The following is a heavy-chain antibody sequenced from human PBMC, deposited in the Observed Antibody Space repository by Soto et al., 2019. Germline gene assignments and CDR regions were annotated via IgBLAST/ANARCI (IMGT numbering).Heavy chain of an antibody. J-gene: IGHJ4*02. D-gene: IGHD5-18*01. CDR1: GDSISTYY. V-gene: IGHV4-59*01. Sequence: SETLSLTCTVSGDSISTYYWNWIRQPPGKGLEWIGYIHYNGNTNYNPSLKSRVTISVDTSKNEFSLNLRSGTAADTAIYYCARGRSSFGYYYLDSWGQGTLVTVSS. CDR3: ARGRSSFGYYYLDS. CDR2: IHYNGNT.